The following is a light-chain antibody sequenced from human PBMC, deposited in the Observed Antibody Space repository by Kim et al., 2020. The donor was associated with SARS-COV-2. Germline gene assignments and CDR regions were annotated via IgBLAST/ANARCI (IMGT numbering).Light chain of an antibody. Sequence: SYRSASVGDRDTITCQASQDISNSLNWYQQKPGKAPKLLIYDASNLETGVPSRFSGSGSGTDFTFTIITLQPEDIATYYCQQRGTFGQGTKVDIK. CDR1: QDISNS. J-gene: IGKJ2*01. CDR3: QQRGT. V-gene: IGKV1-33*01. CDR2: DAS.